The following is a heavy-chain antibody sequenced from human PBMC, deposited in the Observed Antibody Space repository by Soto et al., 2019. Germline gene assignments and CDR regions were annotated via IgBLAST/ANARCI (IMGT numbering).Heavy chain of an antibody. Sequence: PGESLKISCKGSEYSFRSSWIGWVRQMPVRGLEWMGIVYIGDSDVKYSPSFQGQVTISADKSLRTAYLQWSSLKASDTAIYYCARDRGSRGQYYNGLDVWGQGTTVTVSS. D-gene: IGHD3-16*01. CDR3: ARDRGSRGQYYNGLDV. J-gene: IGHJ6*01. CDR2: VYIGDSDV. CDR1: EYSFRSSW. V-gene: IGHV5-51*01.